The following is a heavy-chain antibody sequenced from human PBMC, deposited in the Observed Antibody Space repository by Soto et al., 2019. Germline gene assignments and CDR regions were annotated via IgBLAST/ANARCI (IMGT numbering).Heavy chain of an antibody. CDR3: GRTRTAVCRYYLDS. V-gene: IGHV3-30*03. CDR2: ISNDGSYK. CDR1: GFTFSSYA. Sequence: GGSLRLSCAGSGFTFSSYAVHWVRQAPGKGLEWVAVISNDGSYKYYADSLKGRFIISRDNSNNPVSLQMTCLRGDDTAVYFCGRTRTAVCRYYLDSWGQGALVTVSS. D-gene: IGHD3-16*01. J-gene: IGHJ4*02.